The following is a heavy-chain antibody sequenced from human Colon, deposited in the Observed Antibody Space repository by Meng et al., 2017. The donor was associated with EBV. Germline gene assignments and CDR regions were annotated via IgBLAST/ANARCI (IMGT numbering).Heavy chain of an antibody. CDR2: INTHTGNP. CDR3: ARGGPYPDSSGFRWYFDL. CDR1: GYTFINYA. J-gene: IGHJ2*01. D-gene: IGHD3-22*01. Sequence: VQLVQSGSELKKPGASVKVSCKASGYTFINYAINWVRQAPGQGLEWMGWINTHTGNPTYGQGFTGRFVLSSDTSVSTANLQISSLKAEDTAVYYCARGGPYPDSSGFRWYFDLWGRGTLVTVSS. V-gene: IGHV7-4-1*02.